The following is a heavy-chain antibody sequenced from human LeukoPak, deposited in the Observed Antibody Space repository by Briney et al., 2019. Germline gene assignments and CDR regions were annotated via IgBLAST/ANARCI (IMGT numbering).Heavy chain of an antibody. Sequence: GGSLRLSCAASGFTFDDYAMHWVRQAPGKGLEWVSGISWNSGSIGYADSVKGRFTISRDNAKNSLYLQMNSLRVEDMALYYCAKSTYGSGSYYEYYFDYWGQGTLVTVSS. J-gene: IGHJ4*02. CDR3: AKSTYGSGSYYEYYFDY. CDR2: ISWNSGSI. V-gene: IGHV3-9*03. D-gene: IGHD3-10*01. CDR1: GFTFDDYA.